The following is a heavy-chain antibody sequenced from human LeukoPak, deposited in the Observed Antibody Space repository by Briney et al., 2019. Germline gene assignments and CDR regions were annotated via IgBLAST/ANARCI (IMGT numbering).Heavy chain of an antibody. CDR3: ARVRDYYYDTTTYYYFDY. D-gene: IGHD3-22*01. Sequence: ASVKVSCKASGGTFSSYAISWVRQAPGQGLEWMGRIIPILGIANYAQKFQGRVTITADKSTSTAYMELSSLRSEDTAVYYCARVRDYYYDTTTYYYFDYWGQGTLVTVSS. CDR2: IIPILGIA. V-gene: IGHV1-69*04. J-gene: IGHJ4*02. CDR1: GGTFSSYA.